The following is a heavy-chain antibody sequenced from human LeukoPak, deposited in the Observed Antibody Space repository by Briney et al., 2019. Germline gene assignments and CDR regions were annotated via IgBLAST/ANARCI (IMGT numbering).Heavy chain of an antibody. Sequence: GGSLRLSCAASGFTFSSYGMHWVRQAPGKGLEWVAVIWYEGSNKYYADSVKGRFTISRDNSKNTLYLQMNSLRAEDTAVYYCAREGPGYSGSWYSWYYYYYMDVWGKGTTVTVSS. CDR1: GFTFSSYG. CDR3: AREGPGYSGSWYSWYYYYYMDV. CDR2: IWYEGSNK. D-gene: IGHD6-13*01. V-gene: IGHV3-33*01. J-gene: IGHJ6*03.